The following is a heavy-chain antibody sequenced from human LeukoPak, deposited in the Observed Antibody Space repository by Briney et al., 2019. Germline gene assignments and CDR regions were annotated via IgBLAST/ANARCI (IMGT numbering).Heavy chain of an antibody. CDR2: IYFSGST. CDR3: ARDYYGDWQDAFDI. CDR1: GGSISSGDYY. D-gene: IGHD4-17*01. V-gene: IGHV4-30-4*01. J-gene: IGHJ3*02. Sequence: KPSETLSLTCTVSGGSISSGDYYWSWIRQPPGKGLEWIGYIYFSGSTYYNPSLKSRVTISVDTSKNQFSLKLSSVTAADTAVYYCARDYYGDWQDAFDIWGQGTMVTVSS.